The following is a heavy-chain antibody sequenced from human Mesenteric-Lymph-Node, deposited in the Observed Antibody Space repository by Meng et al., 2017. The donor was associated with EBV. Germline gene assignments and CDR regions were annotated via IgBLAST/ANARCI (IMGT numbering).Heavy chain of an antibody. V-gene: IGHV4-39*07. CDR1: GGSLSSNDYY. J-gene: IGHJ5*02. CDR2: FYYTGST. Sequence: LQHTDSGPGLVKPSEPLSLTCTVSGGSLSSNDYYWGWIRQPPGKGLDWIGYFYYTGSTYYNPSLKSRVTISVDTSKNQFSLKLSSVTAADTAVYFCARSISSGYSSWFDPWGQGTLVTVSS. D-gene: IGHD3-22*01. CDR3: ARSISSGYSSWFDP.